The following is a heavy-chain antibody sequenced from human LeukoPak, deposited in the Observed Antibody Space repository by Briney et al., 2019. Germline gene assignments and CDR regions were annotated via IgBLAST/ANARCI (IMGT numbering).Heavy chain of an antibody. J-gene: IGHJ4*02. CDR2: INPNSGDT. V-gene: IGHV1-2*02. D-gene: IGHD5-18*01. CDR3: AIRSWIQLWSPNDY. CDR1: GYTFTGYS. Sequence: GASVKVSCKASGYTFTGYSMHWVRQAPGQGVEWMGWINPNSGDTNYAQKFQGRVTMTRDTSKNQFSLKLSSVTAADTAVYYCAIRSWIQLWSPNDYWGQGTLVTVSS.